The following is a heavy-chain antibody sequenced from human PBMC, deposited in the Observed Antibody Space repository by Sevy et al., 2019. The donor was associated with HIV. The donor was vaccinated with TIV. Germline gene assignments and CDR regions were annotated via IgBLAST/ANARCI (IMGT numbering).Heavy chain of an antibody. J-gene: IGHJ4*02. Sequence: GGSLRLSCAASGFTFSKAWMNWVRQAPGKGLEWVGRIKSKTDGGTAHYAASVKGRITISRDDSKKTLYHQMNSLKTDITAVYYCTTKKDFWTGYFYFDYWGQGTLVTVSS. CDR2: IKSKTDGGTA. V-gene: IGHV3-15*05. D-gene: IGHD3-3*01. CDR1: GFTFSKAW. CDR3: TTKKDFWTGYFYFDY.